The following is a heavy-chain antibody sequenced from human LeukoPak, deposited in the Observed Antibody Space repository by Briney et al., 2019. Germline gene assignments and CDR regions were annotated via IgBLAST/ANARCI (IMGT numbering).Heavy chain of an antibody. V-gene: IGHV1-69*13. D-gene: IGHD1-14*01. CDR1: GGTFSSYA. CDR2: IIPIFGTA. CDR3: ARDGSGAFDI. J-gene: IGHJ3*02. Sequence: ASVKVSRKASGGTFSSYAISWVRQAPGQGLEWMGGIIPIFGTANYAQKFQGRVTITADESTSTAYMELSSLRSEDTAVYYCARDGSGAFDIWGQGTMVTVSS.